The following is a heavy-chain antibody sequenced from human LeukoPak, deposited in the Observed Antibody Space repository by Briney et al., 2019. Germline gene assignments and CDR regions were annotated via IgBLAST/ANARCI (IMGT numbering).Heavy chain of an antibody. D-gene: IGHD1-26*01. CDR2: IWSDGSNK. J-gene: IGHJ4*02. CDR1: GFTFSDYY. V-gene: IGHV3-33*08. CDR3: ARASGSFDY. Sequence: PGGSLRLSCAASGFTFSDYYMDWVRQAPGKGLEWVAVIWSDGSNKYYAGSVKGRFTISRDNSKNTMYLQMNSLRAEDSAVYYCARASGSFDYWGQGTLVTVSS.